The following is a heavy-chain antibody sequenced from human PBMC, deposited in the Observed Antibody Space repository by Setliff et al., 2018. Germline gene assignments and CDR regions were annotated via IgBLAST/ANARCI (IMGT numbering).Heavy chain of an antibody. CDR2: INQDGSGK. J-gene: IGHJ4*02. D-gene: IGHD3-10*01. V-gene: IGHV3-7*01. Sequence: LRLSCAASGFTFSSFWMSWVRQSPGKGLEWVANINQDGSGKYYVDSVKGRFTISRDNAKNSLSLQMNSLRAEDTAVYYCWGSRGYWGQGTLVTVSS. CDR3: WGSRGY. CDR1: GFTFSSFW.